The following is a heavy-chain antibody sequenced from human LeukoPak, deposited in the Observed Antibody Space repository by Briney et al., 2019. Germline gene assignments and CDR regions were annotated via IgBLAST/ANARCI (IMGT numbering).Heavy chain of an antibody. CDR1: GDSVSRYY. J-gene: IGHJ6*02. CDR2: IYNTGTT. Sequence: PSETLSLTCTVSGDSVSRYYWTWIRQTPGKGLEWIGYIYNTGTTNYNPSLTSRVTISVDTSKNQFSLKLSSVTAADTAVYYCARAQYSSSWYGGYYYYGMDVWGQGTTVTVSS. CDR3: ARAQYSSSWYGGYYYYGMDV. V-gene: IGHV4-59*02. D-gene: IGHD6-13*01.